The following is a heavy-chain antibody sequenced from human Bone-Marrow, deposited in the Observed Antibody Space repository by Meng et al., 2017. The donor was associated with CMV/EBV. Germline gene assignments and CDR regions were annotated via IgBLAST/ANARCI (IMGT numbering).Heavy chain of an antibody. V-gene: IGHV3-9*01. D-gene: IGHD6-19*01. CDR2: ISWNSGSI. CDR1: GFTFDDYA. CDR3: AKDGASSGWYFGPGYFDY. J-gene: IGHJ4*02. Sequence: GGSLRLSCAASGFTFDDYAMHWVRQAPGKGLEWVSGISWNSGSIGYADSVKGRFTISRDNAKNSLYLQMNSLRAEDTALYYCAKDGASSGWYFGPGYFDYWGQGTLVTVSS.